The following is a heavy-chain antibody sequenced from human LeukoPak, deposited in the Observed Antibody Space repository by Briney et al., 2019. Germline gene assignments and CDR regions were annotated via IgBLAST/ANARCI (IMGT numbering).Heavy chain of an antibody. D-gene: IGHD3-10*01. J-gene: IGHJ6*03. CDR2: ISKGSGYI. CDR3: ARGGSYYYGSGSYYSTGNYYYYYMDV. CDR1: GFTFSNYS. Sequence: GGSLRLSCVVSGFTFSNYSLNWVRQTPGKGLEWVSSISKGSGYIYQTDSVKGRFTISRDNDKNSLFLQMNSLRVEDTALYYCARGGSYYYGSGSYYSTGNYYYYYMDVWGKGTTVTVSS. V-gene: IGHV3-21*04.